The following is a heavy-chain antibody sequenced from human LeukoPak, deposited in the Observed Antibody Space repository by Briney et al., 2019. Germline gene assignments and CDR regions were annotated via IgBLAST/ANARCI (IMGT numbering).Heavy chain of an antibody. V-gene: IGHV3-21*01. D-gene: IGHD3-3*01. Sequence: GGSLRLSCAASGFTFSSYSMNWVRQAPGQGLEWVSSISSSSSYIYYADSVKGRFTISRDNAKNSLYLQMNSLRAEDTAVYYCARAEGRYDFWSGYYDYYYYYYMDAWGKGTTVTVSS. CDR2: ISSSSSYI. CDR3: ARAEGRYDFWSGYYDYYYYYYMDA. J-gene: IGHJ6*03. CDR1: GFTFSSYS.